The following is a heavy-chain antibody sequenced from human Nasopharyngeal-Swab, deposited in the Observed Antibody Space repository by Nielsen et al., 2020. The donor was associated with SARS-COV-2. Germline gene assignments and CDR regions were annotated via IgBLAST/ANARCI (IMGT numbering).Heavy chain of an antibody. Sequence: GSLKISCAASGFTFSSYSMNWVRQAPGKGLEWVSSISSSSSYIYYADSVKGRFTISRDNAKNSLYLQMNSLRAEDTAVYYCAMTDGHKDPYYYYGMDVWGQGTTVTVSS. CDR1: GFTFSSYS. V-gene: IGHV3-21*01. D-gene: IGHD5-24*01. CDR2: ISSSSSYI. CDR3: AMTDGHKDPYYYYGMDV. J-gene: IGHJ6*02.